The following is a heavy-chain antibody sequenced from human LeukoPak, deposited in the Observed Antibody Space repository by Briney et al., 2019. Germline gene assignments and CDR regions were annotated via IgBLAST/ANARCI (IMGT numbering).Heavy chain of an antibody. Sequence: SETLSLTCTVSGDSISSYYWSWIRQPAGKGLEWIGRIYTSGSTNYNPSLKSRVTMSVDTSKNQFSLKLSSVTAADTAVYYCARAYCSSTSCYTGNWFNPWGQGTLVTVSS. CDR3: ARAYCSSTSCYTGNWFNP. V-gene: IGHV4-4*07. J-gene: IGHJ5*02. CDR1: GDSISSYY. D-gene: IGHD2-2*02. CDR2: IYTSGST.